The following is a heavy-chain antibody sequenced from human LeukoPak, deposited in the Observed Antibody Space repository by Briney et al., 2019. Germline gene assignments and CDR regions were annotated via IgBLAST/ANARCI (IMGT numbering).Heavy chain of an antibody. CDR1: GFTFTNYG. D-gene: IGHD1-26*01. J-gene: IGHJ4*02. CDR2: IRYDGSHN. CDR3: AKDKGGARIYFDS. V-gene: IGHV3-30*02. Sequence: GGSLRLSCAVSGFTFTNYGMLWVRQAPGKGLEWVAFIRYDGSHNYYAGSVKGRFTISRDISKNTLFLQMNSLRPEDTAVYYCAKDKGGARIYFDSWGQGTLVTVSS.